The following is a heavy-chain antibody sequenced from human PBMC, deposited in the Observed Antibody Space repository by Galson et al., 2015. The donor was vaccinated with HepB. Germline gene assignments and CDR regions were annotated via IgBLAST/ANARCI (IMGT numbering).Heavy chain of an antibody. J-gene: IGHJ6*02. V-gene: IGHV3-23*01. D-gene: IGHD6-6*01. CDR2: ISGSGGTT. CDR1: GFPFSTYT. CDR3: AKDRNSTSPGTYGMDI. Sequence: SLRLSCAASGFPFSTYTMSWVRQAPGKGLEWVSAISGSGGTTYYADSVRGRFTISRDNTKRTLYLQMNRLRGEDTALYYCAKDRNSTSPGTYGMDIWGQGTTVTVPS.